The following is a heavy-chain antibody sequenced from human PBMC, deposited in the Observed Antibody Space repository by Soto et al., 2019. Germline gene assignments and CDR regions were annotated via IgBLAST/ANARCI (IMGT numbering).Heavy chain of an antibody. V-gene: IGHV1-8*01. Sequence: QVQLVQSGAEVKKPGASVKVSCKASGYTFTSYDINWVRQATGQGLEWMGWMSPHSGNTGSAQKLQGRLTMTRNTSISTAYMDLSSLRSEDTAVYYCARTLYGDNVDYWGQGTLVTVSS. CDR2: MSPHSGNT. CDR1: GYTFTSYD. D-gene: IGHD4-17*01. CDR3: ARTLYGDNVDY. J-gene: IGHJ4*02.